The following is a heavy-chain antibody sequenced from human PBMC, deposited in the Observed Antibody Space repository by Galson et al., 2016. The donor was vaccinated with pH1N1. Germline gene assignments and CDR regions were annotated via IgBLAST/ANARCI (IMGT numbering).Heavy chain of an antibody. V-gene: IGHV1-3*04. J-gene: IGHJ3*01. Sequence: SVKVSCKASGYTFTTYAVHWVRQAPGQRLEWMGWLNTGNGNTKYSQKFQARVTTTRDTSASTAYMELSSLRSEDTAVYYCARRVQRNRDFWGQGTMVTVSS. CDR3: ARRVQRNRDF. D-gene: IGHD1-1*01. CDR2: LNTGNGNT. CDR1: GYTFTTYA.